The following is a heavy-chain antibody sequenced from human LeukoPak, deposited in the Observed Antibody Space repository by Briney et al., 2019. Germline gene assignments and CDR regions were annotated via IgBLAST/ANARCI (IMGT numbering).Heavy chain of an antibody. Sequence: GGSLRLSCAASGFTFSTYSMNWVRQAPGKGLEWISCISSSSRTMYYADSVKGRFTISRDNAKKSLYLQMNSLRAEDTAVYYCARDLGLYDYGGNIDYWGQGTLVTVSS. D-gene: IGHD4-23*01. J-gene: IGHJ4*02. CDR1: GFTFSTYS. V-gene: IGHV3-48*04. CDR3: ARDLGLYDYGGNIDY. CDR2: ISSSSRTM.